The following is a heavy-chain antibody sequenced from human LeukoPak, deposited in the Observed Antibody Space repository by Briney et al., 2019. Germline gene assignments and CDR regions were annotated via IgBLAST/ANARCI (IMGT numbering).Heavy chain of an antibody. D-gene: IGHD3-10*01. CDR1: GYTVTSYG. CDR3: AREATGFGDYYFDY. V-gene: IGHV1-18*01. J-gene: IGHJ4*02. CDR2: ISAYNGNT. Sequence: ASVKVSCKASGYTVTSYGISWVRQAPGQGLEWMGWISAYNGNTNYAQKLQSRVTMTTDTSTSTAYMELRSLRSDDTAVYYCAREATGFGDYYFDYWGQGTLVTVSS.